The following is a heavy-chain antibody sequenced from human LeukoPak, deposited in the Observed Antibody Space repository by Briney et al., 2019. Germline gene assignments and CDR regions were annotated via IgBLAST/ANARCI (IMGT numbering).Heavy chain of an antibody. J-gene: IGHJ5*02. CDR2: IYYSGST. CDR3: ARTSMTREIRFDP. D-gene: IGHD4-11*01. V-gene: IGHV4-59*01. CDR1: GGSFSGYY. Sequence: SETLSLTCAVYGGSFSGYYWSWIRQPPGKGLEWIGYIYYSGSTNYNPSLKSRVTISVDTSKNQFSLKLSSVTAADTAVYYCARTSMTREIRFDPWGQGTLVTVSS.